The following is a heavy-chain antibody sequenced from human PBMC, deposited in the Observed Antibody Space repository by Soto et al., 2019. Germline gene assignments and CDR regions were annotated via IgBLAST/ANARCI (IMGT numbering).Heavy chain of an antibody. J-gene: IGHJ6*02. CDR1: GYIFVNYG. Sequence: QVQLVQSGDEVKKPGASVKVSCKASGYIFVNYGIAWVRQAPGQGLEWMGWISPYTGNTHSATKVQGRLTMTTDTSPSTAYMALGSLTSHDTAVYYCVMVDNFVTPTPQDVWGQGTTVTVSS. V-gene: IGHV1-18*01. CDR3: VMVDNFVTPTPQDV. D-gene: IGHD3-16*02. CDR2: ISPYTGNT.